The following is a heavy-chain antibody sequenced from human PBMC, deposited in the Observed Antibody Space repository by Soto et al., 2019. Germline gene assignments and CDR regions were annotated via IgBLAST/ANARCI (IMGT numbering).Heavy chain of an antibody. J-gene: IGHJ6*02. CDR3: DVEPYYGMDV. CDR1: GFTFSNAW. CDR2: IKSKTDGGTT. V-gene: IGHV3-15*07. Sequence: GGSLILSCAPSGFTFSNAWNHWLRQAPGKGLEWVGRIKSKTDGGTTDYAAPVKGRFTISRDDSKNTLYLQMNSLKTEDTAVYYCDVEPYYGMDVWGQGTTVTVSS.